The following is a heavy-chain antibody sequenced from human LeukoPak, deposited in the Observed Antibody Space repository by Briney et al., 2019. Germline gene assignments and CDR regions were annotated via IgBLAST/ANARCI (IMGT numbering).Heavy chain of an antibody. Sequence: PPETLSLTCAVYGGAFSGYYWSWIRQPPGKGLEWIGEINHSGSTNYNPSLKSRVTISVDTSKKQFSLKLNSVTAADTAVYYCARGRYSNYFDYWGQGTLVTDSS. CDR1: GGAFSGYY. CDR3: ARGRYSNYFDY. D-gene: IGHD4-11*01. J-gene: IGHJ4*02. V-gene: IGHV4-34*01. CDR2: INHSGST.